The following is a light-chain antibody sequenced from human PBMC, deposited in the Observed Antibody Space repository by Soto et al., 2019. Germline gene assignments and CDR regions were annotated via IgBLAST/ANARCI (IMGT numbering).Light chain of an antibody. Sequence: QSVLTQPPSASGTPGQTVTISSSGSSSNIGSNYVFWYQHLPGTAPKLLIYGNNQRPSGVPDRFSGSRSGTSASLAISGLRPEDEADYYCAVWDDSLSGVVFGGGNKLTVL. CDR1: SSNIGSNY. CDR2: GNN. CDR3: AVWDDSLSGVV. J-gene: IGLJ3*02. V-gene: IGLV1-47*01.